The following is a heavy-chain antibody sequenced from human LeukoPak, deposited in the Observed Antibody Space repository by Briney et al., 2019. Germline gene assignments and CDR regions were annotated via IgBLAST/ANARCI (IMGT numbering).Heavy chain of an antibody. J-gene: IGHJ6*02. CDR3: ARGRRVVVPAAMRYYYYGMDV. CDR1: GGSISSYY. D-gene: IGHD2-2*01. CDR2: IYYSGST. V-gene: IGHV4-59*01. Sequence: SETLSLTCTVSGGSISSYYWSWIRQPPGKGLEWIGYIYYSGSTNYNPSLKSRVTISVDTSKNQFSLKLSSVTAADTAVYYCARGRRVVVPAAMRYYYYGMDVWGQGTTDTVSS.